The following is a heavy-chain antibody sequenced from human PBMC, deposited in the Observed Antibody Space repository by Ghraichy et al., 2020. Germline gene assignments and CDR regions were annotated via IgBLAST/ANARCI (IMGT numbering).Heavy chain of an antibody. CDR3: ARPNYGDYVWFDP. Sequence: SETLSLTCTVSGGSISSYYWSWIRQPPGKGLEWIGYIYYSGSTNYNPSLKSRVTISVETSKNQFSLKLSSVTAADTAVYYCARPNYGDYVWFDPWGQGTLVTVSS. D-gene: IGHD4-17*01. CDR2: IYYSGST. J-gene: IGHJ5*02. V-gene: IGHV4-59*08. CDR1: GGSISSYY.